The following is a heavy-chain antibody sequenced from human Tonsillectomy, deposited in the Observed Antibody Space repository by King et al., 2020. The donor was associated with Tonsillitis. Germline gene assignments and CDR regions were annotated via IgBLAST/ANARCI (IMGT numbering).Heavy chain of an antibody. J-gene: IGHJ4*02. CDR2: INPNSGGT. CDR3: ASPFDRDC. CDR1: GYTFTDYY. V-gene: IGHV1-2*02. Sequence: QLVQSGAEVKKPGASVKVSCKASGYTFTDYYIHWVRQAPGQGLEWMGWINPNSGGTKYAQNFKGRVTMTRDNSISTAYMELSRLRSDDTAVYYCASPFDRDCWRQGPLVSVSS. D-gene: IGHD3-9*01.